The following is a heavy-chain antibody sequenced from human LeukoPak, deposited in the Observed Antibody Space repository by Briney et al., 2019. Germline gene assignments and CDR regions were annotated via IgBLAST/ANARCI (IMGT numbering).Heavy chain of an antibody. CDR2: ISSSGNYI. V-gene: IGHV3-48*03. CDR3: ARGVVAVPGARDFYYMDV. J-gene: IGHJ6*03. Sequence: GGSLRLSCAASGFSFSSYEMNWVRQAPGKGLEWVSYISSSGNYIYYAGSVRGRFTTSRDNARNSLYLQLNSLRAEDTAVYYCARGVVAVPGARDFYYMDVWGKGTTVTVSS. CDR1: GFSFSSYE. D-gene: IGHD2-2*01.